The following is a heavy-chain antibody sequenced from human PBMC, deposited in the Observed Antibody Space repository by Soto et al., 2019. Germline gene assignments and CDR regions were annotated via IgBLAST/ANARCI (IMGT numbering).Heavy chain of an antibody. D-gene: IGHD3-9*01. Sequence: PSETLSLTCTVSGGSISSSSYYWGWIRQPPGKGLEWIGSIYYSGSTYYNPSLKSRVTISVDTSKNQFSLKLSSVTAADTAVYYCARHTFYDIHDYWFDPWGQGTLVTVSS. CDR1: GGSISSSSYY. J-gene: IGHJ5*02. CDR2: IYYSGST. CDR3: ARHTFYDIHDYWFDP. V-gene: IGHV4-39*01.